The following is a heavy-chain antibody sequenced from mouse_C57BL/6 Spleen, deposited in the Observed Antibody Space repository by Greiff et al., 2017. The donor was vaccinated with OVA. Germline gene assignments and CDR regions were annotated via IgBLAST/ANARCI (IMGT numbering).Heavy chain of an antibody. CDR3: AGLTGTGYFDY. D-gene: IGHD4-1*01. J-gene: IGHJ2*01. V-gene: IGHV1-64*01. CDR1: GYTFTSYW. CDR2: IHPNSGST. Sequence: VQLQQPGAELVKPGASVKLSCKASGYTFTSYWMHWVKQRPGQGLEWIGMIHPNSGSTNYNEKFKSKATLTVDKSASTAYMQLSSLTSEDSAVYYCAGLTGTGYFDYWGQGTTLTVSS.